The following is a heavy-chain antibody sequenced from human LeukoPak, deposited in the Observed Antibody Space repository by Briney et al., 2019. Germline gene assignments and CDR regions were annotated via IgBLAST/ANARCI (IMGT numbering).Heavy chain of an antibody. D-gene: IGHD5-18*01. Sequence: SVKVSCKASGGTFSSYAISWVRQAPGQGLEWMGRIIPILGIANYAQKFQGRVTITADKSTSTAYMELSSLRSEDTAVYYCARVSGSMVTYPSDYWGQGTLVTVSS. CDR2: IIPILGIA. CDR1: GGTFSSYA. V-gene: IGHV1-69*04. CDR3: ARVSGSMVTYPSDY. J-gene: IGHJ4*02.